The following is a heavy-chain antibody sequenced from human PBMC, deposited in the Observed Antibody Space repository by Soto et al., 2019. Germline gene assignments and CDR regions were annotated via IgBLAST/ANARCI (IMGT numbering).Heavy chain of an antibody. CDR3: ARGRGYSYGPYYFDY. Sequence: PSETLSLTCTVSGGSISSEGYYWSWFRQLPGKGLEWIGGIYYSGTTYHNPSLRSRLTISGDASKNQFSLKLSSVTDADTALYYCARGRGYSYGPYYFDYWGQGTLVTVSS. CDR2: IYYSGTT. D-gene: IGHD5-18*01. V-gene: IGHV4-31*03. CDR1: GGSISSEGYY. J-gene: IGHJ4*02.